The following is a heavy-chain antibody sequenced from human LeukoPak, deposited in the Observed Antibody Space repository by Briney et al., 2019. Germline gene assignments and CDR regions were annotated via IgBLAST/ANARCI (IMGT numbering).Heavy chain of an antibody. CDR2: FDPEDGET. V-gene: IGHV1-24*01. D-gene: IGHD3-10*01. Sequence: GASVKVSCKVSGYTLTELSMHWVRQAPGKGLEWMGGFDPEDGETIYAQKFQGRVTMTEDTSTDTAYMELSSLRSDDTAVYYCARDGEGYYHYYYMDVWGRGTTVTVSS. CDR1: GYTLTELS. CDR3: ARDGEGYYHYYYMDV. J-gene: IGHJ6*03.